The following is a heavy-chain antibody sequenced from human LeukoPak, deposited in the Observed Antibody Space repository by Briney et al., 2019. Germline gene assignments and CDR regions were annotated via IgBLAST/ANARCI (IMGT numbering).Heavy chain of an antibody. D-gene: IGHD1-26*01. Sequence: GASAKISCKVSGYTFTDYYMHWVQQAPGKGLEWMGLVDPEDGETIYAEKFQGRVTITADTSTDTAYMELSSLRSEDTAMYYCATDRGGSYYYWGQGTLVTVSP. J-gene: IGHJ4*02. V-gene: IGHV1-69-2*01. CDR1: GYTFTDYY. CDR3: ATDRGGSYYY. CDR2: VDPEDGET.